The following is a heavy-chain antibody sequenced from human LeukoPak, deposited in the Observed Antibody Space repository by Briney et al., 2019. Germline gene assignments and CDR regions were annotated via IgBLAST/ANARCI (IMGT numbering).Heavy chain of an antibody. Sequence: GGSLRLSCAASGFTFGDYWMHWVRQAPGKGLEWVSVIYSGGSTYYADSVKGRFTISRDNSKNTLYLQMNSLRAEDTAVYYCARGSAYYYDSSGYEVRYFDYWGQGTLVTVSS. CDR1: GFTFGDYW. D-gene: IGHD3-22*01. J-gene: IGHJ4*02. V-gene: IGHV3-53*01. CDR2: IYSGGST. CDR3: ARGSAYYYDSSGYEVRYFDY.